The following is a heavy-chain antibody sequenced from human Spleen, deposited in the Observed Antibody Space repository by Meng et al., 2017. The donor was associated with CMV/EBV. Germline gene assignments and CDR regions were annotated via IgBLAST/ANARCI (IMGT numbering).Heavy chain of an antibody. J-gene: IGHJ4*02. D-gene: IGHD2-15*01. CDR1: GYTFTSYA. Sequence: LGVAGVQFEKPVAPVKVSCKASGYTFTSYAMNWVRQAPGQGLEWMGWINTNTGNPTYAQGFTGRFVFSLNTSVSTAYLQISSLKAADTAVYYCARLYCSGGSCYTIDYWGQGTLVTVSS. CDR2: INTNTGNP. CDR3: ARLYCSGGSCYTIDY. V-gene: IGHV7-4-1*02.